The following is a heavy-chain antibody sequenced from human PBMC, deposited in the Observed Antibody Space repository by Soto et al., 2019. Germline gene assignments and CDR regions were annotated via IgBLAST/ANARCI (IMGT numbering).Heavy chain of an antibody. CDR1: GGSISSGGYY. V-gene: IGHV4-31*03. J-gene: IGHJ5*02. Sequence: QVQLQESGPGLVKPSQTLSLTCTVSGGSISSGGYYWSWIRQHPGKGLEWIGYIYYSGSTYYNPSLKSRVTISVDTCKNQFSLKLSSVTAADTAVYYCACENWNDVPWFDPWGQGTLVTVSS. CDR2: IYYSGST. CDR3: ACENWNDVPWFDP. D-gene: IGHD1-1*01.